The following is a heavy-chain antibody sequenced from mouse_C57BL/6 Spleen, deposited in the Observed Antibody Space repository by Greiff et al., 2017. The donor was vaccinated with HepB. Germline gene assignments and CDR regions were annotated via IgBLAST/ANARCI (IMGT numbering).Heavy chain of an antibody. D-gene: IGHD1-1*01. V-gene: IGHV5-17*01. J-gene: IGHJ1*03. CDR1: GFTFSDYG. CDR3: ARRGITTVVASYWYFDV. Sequence: EVHLVESGGGLVKPGGSLKLSCAASGFTFSDYGMHWVRQAPEKGLEWVAYISSGSSTIYYADTVKGRFTISRDNAKNTLFLQMTRLRSEDTAMYYCARRGITTVVASYWYFDVWGTGTTVTVSS. CDR2: ISSGSSTI.